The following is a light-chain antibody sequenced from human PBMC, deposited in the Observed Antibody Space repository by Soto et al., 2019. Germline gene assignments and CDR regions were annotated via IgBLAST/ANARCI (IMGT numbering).Light chain of an antibody. V-gene: IGLV1-44*01. J-gene: IGLJ7*01. CDR3: AAWDDSLHGAV. CDR2: SNN. CDR1: SSNIGINS. Sequence: QSVLTQPPSASGTPGQRVTISCSGSSSNIGINSVNWYQQLPGTAPKLLIYSNNQRPSGVPDRFSGSKSGTSASLAISGLQCEDEAVYYCAAWDDSLHGAVFGGGTKLTVL.